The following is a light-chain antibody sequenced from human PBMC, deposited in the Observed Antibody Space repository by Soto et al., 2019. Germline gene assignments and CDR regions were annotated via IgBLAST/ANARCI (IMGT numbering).Light chain of an antibody. CDR1: ESIGSH. CDR3: QQSYSAPQFT. CDR2: AVS. V-gene: IGKV1-39*01. Sequence: DIQMTQSPSSLSASVGARVTITCRASESIGSHLNWYQQKPGQAPKVLIYAVSSLQSGFPSRFSGSGSETDFTLTISSLQPEDFATYYCQQSYSAPQFTFGPGTKVEIK. J-gene: IGKJ3*01.